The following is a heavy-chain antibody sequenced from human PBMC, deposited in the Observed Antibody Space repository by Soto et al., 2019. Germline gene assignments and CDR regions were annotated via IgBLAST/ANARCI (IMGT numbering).Heavy chain of an antibody. Sequence: ASVKVSFKASGYTFTGYYMHWVRQAPGQGLEWMGCIKPNSGGTNYAQKFQGRVTMTRDTSISTAYMELSRLRSDDTAVYYCARDGAYSSRWYPNVSYYYYGMDVCGHGTTVTVSS. D-gene: IGHD6-13*01. CDR1: GYTFTGYY. J-gene: IGHJ6*02. V-gene: IGHV1-2*02. CDR2: IKPNSGGT. CDR3: ARDGAYSSRWYPNVSYYYYGMDV.